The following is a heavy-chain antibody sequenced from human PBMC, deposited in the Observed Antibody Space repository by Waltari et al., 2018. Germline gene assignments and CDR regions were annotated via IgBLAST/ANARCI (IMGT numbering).Heavy chain of an antibody. D-gene: IGHD5-12*01. Sequence: VQLQESGPGLVKPSRTLSLTCTVSVGSISSGDYYWSWIRPPPGKGLEWIGYIYYSGSTYYNPSLKSRVTISVDTSKNQFSLKLSSVTAADTAVYYCASTQADIVATLDIPEGYWGQGTLVTVSS. J-gene: IGHJ4*02. CDR3: ASTQADIVATLDIPEGY. V-gene: IGHV4-30-4*08. CDR2: IYYSGST. CDR1: VGSISSGDYY.